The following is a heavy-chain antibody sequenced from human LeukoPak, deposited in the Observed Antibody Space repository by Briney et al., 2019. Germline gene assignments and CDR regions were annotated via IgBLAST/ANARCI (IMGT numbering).Heavy chain of an antibody. CDR3: TKSLTLPSI. Sequence: GGSLRLSCVASGFTLEDYGMSWVRQAPGKGLEWVSGINWNGGSTGYADSVKGRFTISRDNAKNSLYLQMNSLKTEDTAVYYCTKSLTLPSIWGQGTMVTVSS. CDR2: INWNGGST. CDR1: GFTLEDYG. J-gene: IGHJ3*02. V-gene: IGHV3-20*04. D-gene: IGHD2-15*01.